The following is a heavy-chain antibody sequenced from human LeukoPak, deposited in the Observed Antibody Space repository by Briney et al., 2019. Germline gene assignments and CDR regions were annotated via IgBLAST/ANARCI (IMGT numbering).Heavy chain of an antibody. CDR3: ARTSVVTYFGSRTNFDY. V-gene: IGHV4-4*02. CDR2: IYHSGST. Sequence: SGTLSLTCAVSGGSISSSNWWSWVRQPPGKGLEWIGEIYHSGSTNYNPSLKSRATISVDKPKNQFSLKLSSVTAADTAVYYCARTSVVTYFGSRTNFDYWGQGTLVTVSS. CDR1: GGSISSSNW. D-gene: IGHD2/OR15-2a*01. J-gene: IGHJ4*02.